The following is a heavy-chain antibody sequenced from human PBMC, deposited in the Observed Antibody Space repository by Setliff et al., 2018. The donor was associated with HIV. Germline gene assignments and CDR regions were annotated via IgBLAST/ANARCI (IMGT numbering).Heavy chain of an antibody. D-gene: IGHD2-2*01. Sequence: SETLSLTCTVSGDPISSGSYYWGRIRQPPGKGLEWIGSMYYSGTTYYNPSLKSRVSISLDTSKNQFSLKLSSVTAADTAVYYCVRAGYCSSASCWYAWFDPWGQGTLVTVSS. CDR3: VRAGYCSSASCWYAWFDP. CDR2: MYYSGTT. J-gene: IGHJ5*02. CDR1: GDPISSGSYY. V-gene: IGHV4-39*07.